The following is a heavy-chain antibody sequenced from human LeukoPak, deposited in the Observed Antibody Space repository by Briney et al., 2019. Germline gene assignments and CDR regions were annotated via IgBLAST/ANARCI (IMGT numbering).Heavy chain of an antibody. CDR2: ISSSSSNI. V-gene: IGHV3-21*04. J-gene: IGHJ4*02. CDR1: GFTFSSYW. CDR3: ARGARGQDSSGSSGWYDY. D-gene: IGHD6-19*01. Sequence: PGGSLRLSCTAPGFTFSSYWMSWFRQAPGKGLEWVSSISSSSSNIYYADSVKGRFTISRDNAKNSLYLQMNSLRAEDMALYYCARGARGQDSSGSSGWYDYWGQGTLVTVSS.